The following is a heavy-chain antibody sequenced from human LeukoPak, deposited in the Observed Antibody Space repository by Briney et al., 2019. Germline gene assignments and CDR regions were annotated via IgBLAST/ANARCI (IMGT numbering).Heavy chain of an antibody. D-gene: IGHD3-3*01. CDR2: ISSSSSYI. Sequence: GGSLRLSCAASGFTFSSYSMNWVRQAPGKGLEWVSSISSSSSYIYYADSVKGRFTISRDSAKNSLYLQMNSRRAEDTAVYYCARDRYDFWSGYYPHGAFDIWGQGTMVTVSS. J-gene: IGHJ3*02. CDR3: ARDRYDFWSGYYPHGAFDI. V-gene: IGHV3-21*01. CDR1: GFTFSSYS.